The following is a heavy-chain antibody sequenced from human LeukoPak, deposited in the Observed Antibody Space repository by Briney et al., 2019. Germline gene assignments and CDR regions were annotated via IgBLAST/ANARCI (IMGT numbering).Heavy chain of an antibody. D-gene: IGHD2-2*02. CDR2: IYYSGST. V-gene: IGHV4-61*01. CDR1: GGSVSSGSYY. CDR3: ARSDRVSAAIVGYYGMDV. J-gene: IGHJ6*04. Sequence: SETLSLTCTVSGGSVSSGSYYWSWIRQPPGKGLEWIGYIYYSGSTNYNPSLKSRVTISVDTSKNQFSLKLSSVTAADTAVYYCARSDRVSAAIVGYYGMDVWGKGTTVTVSS.